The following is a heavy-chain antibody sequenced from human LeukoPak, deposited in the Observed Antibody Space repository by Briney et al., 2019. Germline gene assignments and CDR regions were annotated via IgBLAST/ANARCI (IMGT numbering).Heavy chain of an antibody. D-gene: IGHD6-19*01. J-gene: IGHJ4*02. CDR2: GDYSGGT. Sequence: SETLSLTCTVSGGSIDSGDDYWSWIRQPPGKGLEWIASGDYSGGTYYNPSLESRVAISADMSKNQISLKLSSVTAADTALYYCARERGEEYSSGWYKTNFFDTWGQGTRVTVSS. V-gene: IGHV4-39*07. CDR3: ARERGEEYSSGWYKTNFFDT. CDR1: GGSIDSGDDY.